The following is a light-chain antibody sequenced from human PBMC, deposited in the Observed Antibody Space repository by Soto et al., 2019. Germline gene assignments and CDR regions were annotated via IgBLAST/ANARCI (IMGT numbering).Light chain of an antibody. CDR2: WAS. J-gene: IGKJ2*03. V-gene: IGKV4-1*01. CDR1: QSLLYSSNYKNY. CDR3: QQYYSTPPYS. Sequence: DIVMTQSPDSLAVSLGERATINCKSSQSLLYSSNYKNYLAWYQQRSGQPPKLLISWASTRDSGVPDRFSGSGSGTDFTLTISSLQAEDVAVYYCQQYYSTPPYSFGQGTKVEI.